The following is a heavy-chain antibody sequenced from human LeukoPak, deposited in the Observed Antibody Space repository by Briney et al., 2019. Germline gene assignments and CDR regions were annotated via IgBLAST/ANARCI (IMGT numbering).Heavy chain of an antibody. CDR3: AREVRDAFDI. Sequence: SETLSRTCTVSGGSISSYYWSWIRQPPGKGLEWIGYIYYSGSTNYNPSLKSRVTISVDTSKNQFSLKLSSVTAADTAVYYCAREVRDAFDIWGQGTMVTVSS. V-gene: IGHV4-59*01. J-gene: IGHJ3*02. CDR1: GGSISSYY. CDR2: IYYSGST.